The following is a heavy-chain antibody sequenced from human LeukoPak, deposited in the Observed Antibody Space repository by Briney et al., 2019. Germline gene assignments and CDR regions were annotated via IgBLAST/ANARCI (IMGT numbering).Heavy chain of an antibody. Sequence: GASVKVSCKASGYTFTSYDINWVRQATGQGLEWMGWMNPNSGNTGYAQKFQGRVTITRNTSISTAYMELIILRSEDTAVYYCANGRGLRFLERWRQGTLVTVSS. V-gene: IGHV1-8*03. CDR2: MNPNSGNT. CDR3: ANGRGLRFLER. J-gene: IGHJ4*02. CDR1: GYTFTSYD. D-gene: IGHD3-3*01.